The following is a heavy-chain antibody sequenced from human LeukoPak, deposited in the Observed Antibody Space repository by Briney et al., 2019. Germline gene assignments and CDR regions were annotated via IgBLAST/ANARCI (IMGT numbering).Heavy chain of an antibody. CDR2: INPNSGGT. CDR3: ARDLEKVVNTAFDI. D-gene: IGHD3-22*01. V-gene: IGHV1-2*04. J-gene: IGHJ3*02. Sequence: ASVKVSCKXSGYTFTGYYMHWVRQAPGQGLEWMGRINPNSGGTNYSQKFQGWVTMTRDTSISTAYMELSRLRSDDTAVYYCARDLEKVVNTAFDIWGQGTMVTVSS. CDR1: GYTFTGYY.